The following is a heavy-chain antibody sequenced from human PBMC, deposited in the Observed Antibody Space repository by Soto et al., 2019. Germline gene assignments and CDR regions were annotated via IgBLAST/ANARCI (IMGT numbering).Heavy chain of an antibody. Sequence: GESLKISCKGSGYSFTSYWIGWVRQMPGKGLEWMGIIYPGDSDTRYSPSFQGQVTISADKSISTAYLQWSSLKASDTAMYYCARTPVAATPYSNNYYFDYWGQGTLVTVSS. J-gene: IGHJ4*02. D-gene: IGHD2-15*01. V-gene: IGHV5-51*01. CDR3: ARTPVAATPYSNNYYFDY. CDR1: GYSFTSYW. CDR2: IYPGDSDT.